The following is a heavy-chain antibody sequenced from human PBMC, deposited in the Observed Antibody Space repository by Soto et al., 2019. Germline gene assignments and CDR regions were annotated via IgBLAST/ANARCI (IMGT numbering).Heavy chain of an antibody. Sequence: QVQLVQSGTVVQRRGSSVKVSCQASGGTFSSHGMAWVRQAPGQGLEWMGGIIPTFGTPTYAPKFQGRVTITADKSTNTAYMELSSLRSEGTGVYYCASEWSAQYFDYWGQGPLITVSS. V-gene: IGHV1-69*06. D-gene: IGHD1-26*01. CDR3: ASEWSAQYFDY. J-gene: IGHJ4*02. CDR2: IIPTFGTP. CDR1: GGTFSSHG.